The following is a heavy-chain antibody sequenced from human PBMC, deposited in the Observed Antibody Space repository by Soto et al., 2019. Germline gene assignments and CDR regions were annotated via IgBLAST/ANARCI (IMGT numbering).Heavy chain of an antibody. CDR2: IWYDGSNK. D-gene: IGHD4-17*01. J-gene: IGHJ4*02. Sequence: GGSLRLSCAASGFTFSSYGMHWVRQAPGKGLEWVAVIWYDGSNKYYADSVKGRFTISRDNSKNTLYLQMNSLRAEDTAVYYCASRDHYGDYEGYWGQGTLVTVSS. CDR1: GFTFSSYG. CDR3: ASRDHYGDYEGY. V-gene: IGHV3-33*01.